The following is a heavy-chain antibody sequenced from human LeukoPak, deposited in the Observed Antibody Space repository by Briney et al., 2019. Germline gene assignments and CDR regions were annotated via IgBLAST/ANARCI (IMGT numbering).Heavy chain of an antibody. CDR1: GGPISSYY. Sequence: SETLFLTCTVSGGPISSYYWSWVRQPPGKGLEWIGHIHCTGSTNYNPSLQSRVTISVDTSKNQFSLKLSSGTAADTAVYYCAVAFRPFYFDYWGQGTLVTVSS. V-gene: IGHV4-59*01. J-gene: IGHJ4*02. D-gene: IGHD2-15*01. CDR3: AVAFRPFYFDY. CDR2: IHCTGST.